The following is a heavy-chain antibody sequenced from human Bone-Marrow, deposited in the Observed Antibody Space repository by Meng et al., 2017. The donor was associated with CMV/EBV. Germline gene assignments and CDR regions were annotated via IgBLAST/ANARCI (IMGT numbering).Heavy chain of an antibody. CDR2: INPNSGGT. CDR1: GYTFTGYY. Sequence: ASVKVSCKASGYTFTGYYMHWVRQAPGQGLEWMGWINPNSGGTNYAQKFQGRVTMTRDTSISTAYMELSRLRSDDPAVYYCARGPRITIFGVVIISSRASGGMDVWGQGTTVTVSS. V-gene: IGHV1-2*02. J-gene: IGHJ6*02. D-gene: IGHD3-3*01. CDR3: ARGPRITIFGVVIISSRASGGMDV.